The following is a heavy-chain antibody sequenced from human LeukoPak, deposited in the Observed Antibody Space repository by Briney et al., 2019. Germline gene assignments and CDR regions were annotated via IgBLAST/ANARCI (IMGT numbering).Heavy chain of an antibody. CDR3: ARVRIVAAVSYYMDV. D-gene: IGHD6-13*01. J-gene: IGHJ6*03. Sequence: GGSLRLSCTASGFSFSRYEMNWVRQAPGKGLEWVSYISSSGRFVYYADSVEGRFTISRDNAKNSLFLQMNSLRAEDTAVYYCARVRIVAAVSYYMDVWGKGTTVTVSS. CDR2: ISSSGRFV. V-gene: IGHV3-48*03. CDR1: GFSFSRYE.